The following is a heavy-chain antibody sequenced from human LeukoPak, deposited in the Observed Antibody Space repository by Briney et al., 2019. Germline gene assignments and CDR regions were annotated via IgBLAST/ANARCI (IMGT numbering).Heavy chain of an antibody. Sequence: SVTVSCTASGGTFSSYAISWVRQAPGQGLEWMGGIIPIFGTANYAQKFQGRVTITADESTSTAYMELSSLRSEDTAVYYCARTLSAAGVDYWGQGTLVTVSS. D-gene: IGHD6-13*01. CDR2: IIPIFGTA. CDR3: ARTLSAAGVDY. V-gene: IGHV1-69*13. J-gene: IGHJ4*02. CDR1: GGTFSSYA.